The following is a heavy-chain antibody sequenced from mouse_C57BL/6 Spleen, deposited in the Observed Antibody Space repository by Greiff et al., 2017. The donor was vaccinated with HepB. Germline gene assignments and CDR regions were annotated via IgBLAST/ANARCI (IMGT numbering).Heavy chain of an antibody. D-gene: IGHD3-3*01. V-gene: IGHV5-4*01. Sequence: EVKVEESGGGLVKPGGSLKLSCAASGFTFSSYAMSWVRQTPEKRLEWVATISDGGSYTYYPDNVKGRFTISRDNAKNNLYLQMSHLKSEDTAMYYCARDRAFLAYWGQGTLVTVSA. CDR1: GFTFSSYA. CDR3: ARDRAFLAY. J-gene: IGHJ3*01. CDR2: ISDGGSYT.